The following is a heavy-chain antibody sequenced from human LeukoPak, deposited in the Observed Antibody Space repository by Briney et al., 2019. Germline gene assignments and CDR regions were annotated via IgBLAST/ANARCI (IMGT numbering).Heavy chain of an antibody. Sequence: GGSLRLSCAASGFTVSYNCMTWVRQAPGKGLEWVSIIYSGGTTYYADSVKGRFTISGDSSKNTLYLQMNSLRADDTAVYYCARSSGWSLVDIWGQGTMVIVSS. D-gene: IGHD6-19*01. J-gene: IGHJ3*02. CDR2: IYSGGTT. V-gene: IGHV3-66*01. CDR1: GFTVSYNC. CDR3: ARSSGWSLVDI.